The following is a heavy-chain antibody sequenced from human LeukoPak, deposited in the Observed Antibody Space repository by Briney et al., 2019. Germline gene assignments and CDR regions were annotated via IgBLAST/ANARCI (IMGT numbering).Heavy chain of an antibody. D-gene: IGHD3-10*01. J-gene: IGHJ3*02. V-gene: IGHV3-48*01. Sequence: PGGSLRLSCAASGFTFSSYSMNWVRQAPGKGLEWVSYISSSSSTIYYADSVKGRFTISRDNAKNSLYLQMNSLRAEDTAVYYCARDRGWFGESPDAFDIWGQGTMVTVSS. CDR3: ARDRGWFGESPDAFDI. CDR2: ISSSSSTI. CDR1: GFTFSSYS.